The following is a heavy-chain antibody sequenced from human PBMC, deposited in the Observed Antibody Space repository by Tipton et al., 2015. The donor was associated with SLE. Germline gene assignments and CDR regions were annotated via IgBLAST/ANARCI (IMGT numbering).Heavy chain of an antibody. CDR1: GASISSSNW. CDR2: IYHSGGA. D-gene: IGHD3-22*01. J-gene: IGHJ4*02. Sequence: TLSLTCTLSGASISSSNWWTWVRQPPGKGLEWIGDIYHSGGANYNPSLKSRVTISLDTSKNQLSLKVSSVTAADTAVYYCARASGGLLPFDYWGQGTLVTVSS. V-gene: IGHV4-4*02. CDR3: ARASGGLLPFDY.